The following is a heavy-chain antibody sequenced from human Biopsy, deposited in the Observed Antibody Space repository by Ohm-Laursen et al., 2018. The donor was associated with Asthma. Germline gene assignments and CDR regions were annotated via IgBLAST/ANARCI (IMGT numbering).Heavy chain of an antibody. CDR3: ARGGYCTSPTCPWGRYATDV. D-gene: IGHD2-2*01. Sequence: SLRLSCSASGFTFSGYWMSWVRQAPGKGLEWVANIKKDGSEKYYVDSVKGRFTISRDNAKNSLYLHMNSLRAEDTAVYYCARGGYCTSPTCPWGRYATDVWGQGTTVTVSS. CDR1: GFTFSGYW. V-gene: IGHV3-7*01. CDR2: IKKDGSEK. J-gene: IGHJ6*02.